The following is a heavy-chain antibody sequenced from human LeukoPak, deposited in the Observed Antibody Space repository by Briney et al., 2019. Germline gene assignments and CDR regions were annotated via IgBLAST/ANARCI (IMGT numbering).Heavy chain of an antibody. D-gene: IGHD4-17*01. J-gene: IGHJ4*02. Sequence: PSETLSLTCSVSSGFISSYYWTWIRQSPGKGLEWIGYIYYTGSTSYNPSLQSRVTISVDTSKNQFSLRLNSVTAADTAVYYCARLPKARTTVTTTDGYSWGQGTLVTVSS. V-gene: IGHV4-59*01. CDR3: ARLPKARTTVTTTDGYS. CDR2: IYYTGST. CDR1: SGFISSYY.